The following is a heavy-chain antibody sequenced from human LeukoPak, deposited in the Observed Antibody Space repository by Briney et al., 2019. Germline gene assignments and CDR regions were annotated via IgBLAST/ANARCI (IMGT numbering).Heavy chain of an antibody. CDR3: AREVTAMVTDYYYYYMDV. Sequence: SVKVSCKASGGTFSSYAISWVRQAPGQGLEWMGGIIPIFGTANYAQKLQGRVTMTTDTSTSTAYMELRSLRSDDTAVYYCAREVTAMVTDYYYYYMDVWGKGTTVTVSS. CDR2: IIPIFGTA. J-gene: IGHJ6*03. D-gene: IGHD5-18*01. V-gene: IGHV1-69*05. CDR1: GGTFSSYA.